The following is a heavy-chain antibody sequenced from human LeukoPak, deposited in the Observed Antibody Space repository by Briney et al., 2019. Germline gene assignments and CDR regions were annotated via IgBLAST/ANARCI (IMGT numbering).Heavy chain of an antibody. J-gene: IGHJ4*02. CDR3: ARDWFHAIDY. CDR1: GFTFSDTW. D-gene: IGHD2/OR15-2a*01. V-gene: IGHV3-74*01. CDR2: IRSDGSDT. Sequence: PGGSLRLSCAASGFTFSDTWMHWVRHAPGEGLVWVSRIRSDGSDTRYAESVKGRFTISRDNAENTLYLQMNSLRAEDTAVYYCARDWFHAIDYWGQGTLVTVAS.